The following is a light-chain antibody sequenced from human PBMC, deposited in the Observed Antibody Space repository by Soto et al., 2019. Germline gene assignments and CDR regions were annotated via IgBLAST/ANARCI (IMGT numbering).Light chain of an antibody. CDR1: QSVSRPC. CDR3: QEYGTSRT. Sequence: EVVWTQSPGTLSLSPGERATLSCRASQSVSRPCLAWYQQKPGQAPRLLIYDASSRATGIPDRFSGSGSGTDLTLTISRVEPDDFAVYYCQEYGTSRTFGQGTKVEIK. J-gene: IGKJ1*01. CDR2: DAS. V-gene: IGKV3-20*01.